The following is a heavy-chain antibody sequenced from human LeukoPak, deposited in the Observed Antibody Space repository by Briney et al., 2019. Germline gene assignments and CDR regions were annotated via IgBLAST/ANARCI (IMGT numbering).Heavy chain of an antibody. V-gene: IGHV4-59*01. CDR1: GFTFSSYA. Sequence: GSLRLSCAASGFTFSSYAMSWVRQAPGKGLEWIGYIYYSGSTNYNPSLKSRVTISVDTSKNQFSLKLSSVTAADTAVYYCARAFYGGNIDYWGQGTLVTVSS. D-gene: IGHD4-23*01. CDR2: IYYSGST. J-gene: IGHJ4*02. CDR3: ARAFYGGNIDY.